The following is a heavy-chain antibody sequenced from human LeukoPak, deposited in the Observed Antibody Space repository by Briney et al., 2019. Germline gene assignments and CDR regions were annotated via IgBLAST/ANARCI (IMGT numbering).Heavy chain of an antibody. V-gene: IGHV4-4*07. Sequence: PSETLSLTCSVSGGSISNNYWSWIRQPAGKGLEWIGRIYTSGSTKYNPSLRRRVTMSVDTSKNQFSLKLSSVTAADTAVYYCAREMATMRYGMDVWGQGTTVTVSS. CDR1: GGSISNNY. J-gene: IGHJ6*02. D-gene: IGHD5-24*01. CDR3: AREMATMRYGMDV. CDR2: IYTSGST.